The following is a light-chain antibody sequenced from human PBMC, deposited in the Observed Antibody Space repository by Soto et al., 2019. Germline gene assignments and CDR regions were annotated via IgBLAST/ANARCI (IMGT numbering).Light chain of an antibody. V-gene: IGLV2-14*01. Sequence: QSVLTQPASVSGSPGQSITISCTGTSSDVGGYNYVSWYQQLPGKAPKLMIYDVSNRPSGVSNRFSGSKSGNTASLTISGLQAEDEADYYCSSYTSSSTLYVVFGGGTKVTVL. J-gene: IGLJ2*01. CDR1: SSDVGGYNY. CDR2: DVS. CDR3: SSYTSSSTLYVV.